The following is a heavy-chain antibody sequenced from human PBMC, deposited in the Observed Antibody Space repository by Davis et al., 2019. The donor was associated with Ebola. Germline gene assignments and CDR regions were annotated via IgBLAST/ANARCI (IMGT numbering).Heavy chain of an antibody. V-gene: IGHV4-61*09. D-gene: IGHD3-10*01. Sequence: PSETLSLTCTVSGASISSASYYWSWIRQPAGKGLEWIGHIYTSGSTNYNPSLKSRVTILVDTSKNQLSLKLSSVTAADTAVYYCASLRGLRFDYWGQGTLVTVSS. CDR2: IYTSGST. J-gene: IGHJ4*02. CDR3: ASLRGLRFDY. CDR1: GASISSASYY.